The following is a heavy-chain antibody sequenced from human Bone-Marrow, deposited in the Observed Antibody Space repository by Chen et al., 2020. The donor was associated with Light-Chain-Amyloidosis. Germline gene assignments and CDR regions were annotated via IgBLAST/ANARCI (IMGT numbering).Heavy chain of an antibody. Sequence: EVQLVESGGGVAQPGGSLRLSCVVSGFIFENYAMHWVRQVPGKGLEWLCLISGDGGNTDYADSVKGRFIVYRDKSKNSLYLQMNSLRAEDTAFYYCAKDKPGVFANWGQGTLVTVSS. CDR1: GFIFENYA. J-gene: IGHJ4*02. V-gene: IGHV3-43*02. CDR3: AKDKPGVFAN. D-gene: IGHD2-8*01. CDR2: ISGDGGNT.